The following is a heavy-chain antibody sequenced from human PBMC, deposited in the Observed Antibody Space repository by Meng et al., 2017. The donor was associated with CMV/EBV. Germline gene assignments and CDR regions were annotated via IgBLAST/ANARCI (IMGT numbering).Heavy chain of an antibody. D-gene: IGHD3-3*01. Sequence: ASVKVSCKTSGYTFTSYGITWVRQAPGEGLEWMGWISTYDGDTNYAQKFQGRVTMTKDTSTTTAYMELRRLTSDDKAVYYCARDSFTTIGVVPIDYWGQGTLVTVSS. J-gene: IGHJ4*02. CDR2: ISTYDGDT. V-gene: IGHV1-18*01. CDR3: ARDSFTTIGVVPIDY. CDR1: GYTFTSYG.